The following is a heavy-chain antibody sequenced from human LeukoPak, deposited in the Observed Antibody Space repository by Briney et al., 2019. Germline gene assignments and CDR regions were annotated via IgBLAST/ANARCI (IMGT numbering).Heavy chain of an antibody. D-gene: IGHD6-13*01. Sequence: PGGSLRLSCAASGFTFSDYYMSWIRQAPGKGLEWVSYISSSGSTIYYADSVKGRFTISRDNAKNSLYLQMNSLRAEDTAVYYCAGQSRIAAAGTEGIHYYYYYMDVWGKGTTVTVSS. CDR2: ISSSGSTI. CDR3: AGQSRIAAAGTEGIHYYYYYMDV. J-gene: IGHJ6*03. V-gene: IGHV3-11*04. CDR1: GFTFSDYY.